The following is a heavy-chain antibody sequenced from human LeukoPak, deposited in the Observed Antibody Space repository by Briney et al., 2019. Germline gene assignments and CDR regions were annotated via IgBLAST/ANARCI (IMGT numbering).Heavy chain of an antibody. J-gene: IGHJ3*02. CDR2: IYYSGST. D-gene: IGHD2-2*01. CDR1: GGSVSSGSYY. V-gene: IGHV4-61*01. CDR3: ARTKRYCSSTSCYYPRAFDI. Sequence: SETLSLTCTVSGGSVSSGSYYWSWIRQPPGKGLDWIGYIYYSGSTNYNPSLKSRVTISVDTSKNQFSLKLSSVTAADTAVYYCARTKRYCSSTSCYYPRAFDIWGQGTMVTVSS.